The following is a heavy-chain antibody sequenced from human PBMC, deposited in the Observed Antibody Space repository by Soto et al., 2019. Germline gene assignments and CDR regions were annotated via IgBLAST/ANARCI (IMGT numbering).Heavy chain of an antibody. CDR2: IKQDGSEK. CDR1: GFTFSSYW. D-gene: IGHD3-16*01. CDR3: ARAYEGDYFDY. V-gene: IGHV3-7*02. Sequence: GGSLSLSCAASGFTFSSYWMSWVRQAPGKGLEWVANIKQDGSEKYYVDSVKGRFTISRDNAKNSLYLQMNSLIAEDTAVYYCARAYEGDYFDYWGQGTLVTVSS. J-gene: IGHJ4*02.